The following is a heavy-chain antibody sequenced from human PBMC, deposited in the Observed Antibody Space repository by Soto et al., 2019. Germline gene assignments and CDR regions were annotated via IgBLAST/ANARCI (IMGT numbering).Heavy chain of an antibody. CDR3: ARDLLQVAAQGGVS. CDR2: IKEDGSET. Sequence: EVQLEESGGGLVHPGGSLRLSCAASGFKFSSYWMSWVRQAPGKGLEWVANIKEDGSETNYVDSVKGRFTISRDNAKNSLYLQVNSLRAEDKAVYYCARDLLQVAAQGGVSWGQGTLVTVSS. CDR1: GFKFSSYW. J-gene: IGHJ5*02. D-gene: IGHD2-15*01. V-gene: IGHV3-7*01.